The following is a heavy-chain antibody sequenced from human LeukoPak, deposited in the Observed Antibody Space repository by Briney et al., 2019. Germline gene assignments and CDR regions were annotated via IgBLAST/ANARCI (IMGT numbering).Heavy chain of an antibody. Sequence: SVKVSCKASGGTFSSYAISWVRQAPGQGLEWMGGIIPIFGTANYAQKFQGRVTITADKSTSTAYMELSSLRSEDTAVYYCARDRGGYCRSTSCRYDTNNWFDPWGQGTLVTVSS. CDR3: ARDRGGYCRSTSCRYDTNNWFDP. J-gene: IGHJ5*02. D-gene: IGHD2-2*01. CDR2: IIPIFGTA. CDR1: GGTFSSYA. V-gene: IGHV1-69*06.